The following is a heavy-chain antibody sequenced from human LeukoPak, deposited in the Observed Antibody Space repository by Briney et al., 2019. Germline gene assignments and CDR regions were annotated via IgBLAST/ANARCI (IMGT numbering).Heavy chain of an antibody. Sequence: PGGSLRLSCAASGFTFSSYAMSWVRQAPGKGLEWVSAISGSGDDTYYADSVKGRFTISRDNSKNTLYLEMDSLRAEDTAVYYCAKQKYDYVWGSYRPPTAFDYWGQGTLVTVSS. CDR1: GFTFSSYA. V-gene: IGHV3-23*01. D-gene: IGHD3-16*02. CDR3: AKQKYDYVWGSYRPPTAFDY. J-gene: IGHJ4*02. CDR2: ISGSGDDT.